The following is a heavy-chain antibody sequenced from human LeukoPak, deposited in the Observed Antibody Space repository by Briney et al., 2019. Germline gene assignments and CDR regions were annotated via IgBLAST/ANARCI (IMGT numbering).Heavy chain of an antibody. CDR1: GGTFSSYA. Sequence: ASVKVSCKASGGTFSSYAISWVRQAPGQGLEWMGGIIPIFGTANYAQKFQGRVTITADESTSTAYMELSSLRSEDTAVYYCARHNYYDILTGYYNWDLNWFDPWGQGTLVTVSS. V-gene: IGHV1-69*13. CDR2: IIPIFGTA. J-gene: IGHJ5*02. D-gene: IGHD3-9*01. CDR3: ARHNYYDILTGYYNWDLNWFDP.